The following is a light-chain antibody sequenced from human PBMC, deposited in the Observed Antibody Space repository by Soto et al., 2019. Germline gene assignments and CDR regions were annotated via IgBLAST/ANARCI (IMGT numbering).Light chain of an antibody. Sequence: DIQMTQSPSTLSASVGDRVTITCRASQTIDSWLAWYQQRPGKPPNLLIYKASTLASGVPSRFSGSGSGTEFTLTLNSLQPDDFATYYCLQDYNFPRTFGQGTKVDIK. CDR3: LQDYNFPRT. V-gene: IGKV1-5*03. CDR2: KAS. CDR1: QTIDSW. J-gene: IGKJ1*01.